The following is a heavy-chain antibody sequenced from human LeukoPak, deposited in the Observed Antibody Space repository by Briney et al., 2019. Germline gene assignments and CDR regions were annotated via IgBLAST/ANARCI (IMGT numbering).Heavy chain of an antibody. Sequence: PSQTLSLTCTVSGGSISSGGYYWSWIRQHPGKGLEWIGYIYYSGSTYYNPSLQSRVTISVDTSKNQFSLKLSSVTAADTAVYYCARGNGYFDWLLSEGYFDYWGQGTLVTVSS. CDR1: GGSISSGGYY. CDR3: ARGNGYFDWLLSEGYFDY. CDR2: IYYSGST. J-gene: IGHJ4*02. V-gene: IGHV4-31*03. D-gene: IGHD3-9*01.